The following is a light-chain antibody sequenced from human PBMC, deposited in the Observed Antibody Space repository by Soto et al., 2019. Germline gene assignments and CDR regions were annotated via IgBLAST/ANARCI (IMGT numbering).Light chain of an antibody. Sequence: EIVMTQSPATLSVSPGERATLSCRASQSISDKLAWYQQKSGQAPRLLVYGASTRAVGIPARFSGSGSGTEFTLTISSLQSEDFAVYYCQQYTNWPPLTFGGGTRWISN. J-gene: IGKJ4*01. V-gene: IGKV3-15*01. CDR1: QSISDK. CDR2: GAS. CDR3: QQYTNWPPLT.